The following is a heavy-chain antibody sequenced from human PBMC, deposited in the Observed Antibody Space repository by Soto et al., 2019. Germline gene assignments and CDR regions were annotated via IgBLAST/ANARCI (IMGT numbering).Heavy chain of an antibody. CDR1: GGTFSSYT. D-gene: IGHD2-15*01. J-gene: IGHJ4*02. CDR3: ARLGYCSGGSCYSGFDY. CDR2: IIPILGIA. Sequence: SVKVSCKASGGTFSSYTISWVRQAPGQGLEWMGRIIPILGIANYAQKFQGRVTITADKSTSTAYMELSSLRSEDTAVYYCARLGYCSGGSCYSGFDYWGQGTLVTVSS. V-gene: IGHV1-69*02.